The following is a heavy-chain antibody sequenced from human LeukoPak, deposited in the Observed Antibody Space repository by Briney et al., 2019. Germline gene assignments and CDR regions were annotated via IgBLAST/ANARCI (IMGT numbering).Heavy chain of an antibody. D-gene: IGHD3-22*01. CDR3: ARSQFDSSGYDNWFDP. V-gene: IGHV1-46*01. CDR1: GFTFSSYG. Sequence: GGSLRLSCAASGFTFSSYGMHWVRQAPGQGLEWMGIINPSGGSTSYAQKFQGRVTMTRDTSTSTVYMELSSLRSEDTAVYYCARSQFDSSGYDNWFDPWGQGTLVTVSS. CDR2: INPSGGST. J-gene: IGHJ5*02.